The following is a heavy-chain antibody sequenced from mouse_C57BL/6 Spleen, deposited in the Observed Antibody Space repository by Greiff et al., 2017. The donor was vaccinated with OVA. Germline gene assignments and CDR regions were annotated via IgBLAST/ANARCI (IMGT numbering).Heavy chain of an antibody. D-gene: IGHD1-1*01. CDR3: ARRSSYGYFDV. J-gene: IGHJ1*03. Sequence: VQLQQSGPELVKPGASVKISCKASGYTFTDYYMNWVKQSHGKSLEWIGDINPNNGGTSYNQKFKGKATLTVDKSSSTAYMELRSLTSEDSAVYYCARRSSYGYFDVWGTGTTVTVSS. CDR2: INPNNGGT. CDR1: GYTFTDYY. V-gene: IGHV1-26*01.